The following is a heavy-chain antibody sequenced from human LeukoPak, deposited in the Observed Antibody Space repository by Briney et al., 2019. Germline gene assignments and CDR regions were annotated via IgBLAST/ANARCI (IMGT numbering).Heavy chain of an antibody. J-gene: IGHJ3*02. CDR2: IILIFGTA. D-gene: IGHD5-18*01. CDR1: GGTFSSYA. Sequence: SVKVSCKASGGTFSSYAISWVRQAPGQGLEWMGRIILIFGTANYAQKFQGRVTITTDESTSTAYMELSSLRSEDTAVYYCASRELSDTAIGAFDIWGQGTMVAVSS. CDR3: ASRELSDTAIGAFDI. V-gene: IGHV1-69*05.